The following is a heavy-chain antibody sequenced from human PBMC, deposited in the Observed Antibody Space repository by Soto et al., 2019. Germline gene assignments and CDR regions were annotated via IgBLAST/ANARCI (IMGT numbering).Heavy chain of an antibody. V-gene: IGHV4-34*01. CDR2: INHSGST. J-gene: IGHJ4*02. CDR3: ARGITVTGPFSSFDY. D-gene: IGHD4-4*01. Sequence: PSETLSLTCAVYGGSFSGYYWSWIRQSPGKGLEWIGEINHSGSTNYNPTLKSRVAISVDTSKNQFSLTLSSVTAADTAVYYCARGITVTGPFSSFDYWGQGTLVTVSS. CDR1: GGSFSGYY.